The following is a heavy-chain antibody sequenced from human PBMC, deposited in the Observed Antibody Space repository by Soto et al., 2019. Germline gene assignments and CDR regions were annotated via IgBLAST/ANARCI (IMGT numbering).Heavy chain of an antibody. CDR1: GFTFSSYG. Sequence: GGSLRLSCAASGFTFSSYGMHWVRQAPGKGLEWVAVIWYDGSNKYYADSVKGRFTISRDNSKNTLYLQMNSLRAEDTAVYYCARGRRYYDFWSGYYGMDVWGQGTTVTVSS. J-gene: IGHJ6*02. CDR3: ARGRRYYDFWSGYYGMDV. CDR2: IWYDGSNK. D-gene: IGHD3-3*01. V-gene: IGHV3-33*01.